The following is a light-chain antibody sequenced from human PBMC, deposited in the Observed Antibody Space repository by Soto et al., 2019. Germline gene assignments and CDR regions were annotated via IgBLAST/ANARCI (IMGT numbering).Light chain of an antibody. Sequence: EIVMTQSPAALSVSPGERVTLSCRASQSVSSDLAWYQQKVGQAPRLLMYAVSTRATGIPGRSSGSGSGTDFSLTISSLQSEDFGVYYCQQHNNWPPWTFGQGNKVDIK. CDR1: QSVSSD. CDR3: QQHNNWPPWT. CDR2: AVS. J-gene: IGKJ1*01. V-gene: IGKV3-15*01.